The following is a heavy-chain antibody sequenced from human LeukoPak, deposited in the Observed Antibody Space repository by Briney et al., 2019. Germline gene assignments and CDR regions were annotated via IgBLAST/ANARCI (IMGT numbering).Heavy chain of an antibody. Sequence: GGSLRLSCAASGFTFRNYVIHWVRQAPGKGLEWVAVTSSDLNVKLYADSVKGRFTISRDNSKNTLYLQMNSLRAEDTAVYYCAKAIYSSSRMDVWGQGTTVTVSS. CDR3: AKAIYSSSRMDV. CDR2: TSSDLNVK. V-gene: IGHV3-30*18. J-gene: IGHJ6*02. D-gene: IGHD6-13*01. CDR1: GFTFRNYV.